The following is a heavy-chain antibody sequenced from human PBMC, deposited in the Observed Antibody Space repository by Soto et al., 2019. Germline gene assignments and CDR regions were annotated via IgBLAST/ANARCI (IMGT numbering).Heavy chain of an antibody. CDR1: GFTFSTYA. V-gene: IGHV3-23*01. CDR2: ISGSGAST. CDR3: AKDGAATPHNLRYNKHDY. Sequence: EVQLLESGGGLVQPGGSLRLSCAASGFTFSTYAMSWVRQAPGKGLEWVSAISGSGASTYYADSVKGRFTISRDNSKDTLYLQMNSLRAEDTAVYYCAKDGAATPHNLRYNKHDYWGQGTVVTVSA. D-gene: IGHD2-15*01. J-gene: IGHJ4*02.